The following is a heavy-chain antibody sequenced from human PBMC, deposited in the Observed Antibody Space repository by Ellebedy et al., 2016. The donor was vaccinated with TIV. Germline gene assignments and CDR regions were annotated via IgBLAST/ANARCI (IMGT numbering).Heavy chain of an antibody. Sequence: GESLKISXAASGFSSSDFYMTWIRQAPGKGLECVSYIANSDRTMYYADSVKGRFTISRDNARNSLLLQMSSLRAEDTAVYYCARGSLVTTTIWNAFDIWGQGTMVTVSS. CDR2: IANSDRTM. V-gene: IGHV3-11*01. J-gene: IGHJ3*02. CDR1: GFSSSDFY. D-gene: IGHD3-22*01. CDR3: ARGSLVTTTIWNAFDI.